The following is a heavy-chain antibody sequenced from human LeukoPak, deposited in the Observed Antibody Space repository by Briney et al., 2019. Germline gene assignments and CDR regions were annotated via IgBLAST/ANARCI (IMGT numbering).Heavy chain of an antibody. V-gene: IGHV4-30-4*01. J-gene: IGHJ6*02. Sequence: SETLSLTCTVSGGSISSGDYYWSWIRQPPGKGLEWIGYIYYSGSTYYNPSLKSRVTISVDTSKNQFSLKLSSVTAADTAVYYCARRPTYYYGGYGMDVWGQGTTVTVSS. D-gene: IGHD3-10*01. CDR3: ARRPTYYYGGYGMDV. CDR1: GGSISSGDYY. CDR2: IYYSGST.